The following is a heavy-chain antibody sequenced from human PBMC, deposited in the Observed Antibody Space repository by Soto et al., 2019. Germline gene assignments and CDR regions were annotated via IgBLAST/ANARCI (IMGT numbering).Heavy chain of an antibody. D-gene: IGHD2-21*02. Sequence: ASVKVSCKVSGYTLTELSMHWVRQAPGKGLEWMGGFDPEDGETIYAQKFQGRVTMTEDTSTDTAYMELSSLRSEDTAVYYCATVPTPGSCGGDCYSNFDYWGQGTLVTVSS. CDR3: ATVPTPGSCGGDCYSNFDY. J-gene: IGHJ4*02. CDR2: FDPEDGET. CDR1: GYTLTELS. V-gene: IGHV1-24*01.